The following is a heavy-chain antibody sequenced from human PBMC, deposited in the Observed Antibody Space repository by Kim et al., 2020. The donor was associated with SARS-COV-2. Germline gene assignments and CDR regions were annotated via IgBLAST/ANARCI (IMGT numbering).Heavy chain of an antibody. CDR3: ARYSGSWDI. D-gene: IGHD1-26*01. CDR2: GNT. Sequence: GNTKYAQKLQSRATMTTDTSTSTAYMELRSLRSDDTAVYYCARYSGSWDIWGQGTMVTVSS. V-gene: IGHV1-18*01. J-gene: IGHJ3*02.